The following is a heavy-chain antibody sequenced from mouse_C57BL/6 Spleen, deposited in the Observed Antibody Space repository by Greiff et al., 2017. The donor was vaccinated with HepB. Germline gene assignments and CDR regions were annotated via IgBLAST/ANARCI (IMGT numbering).Heavy chain of an antibody. Sequence: DVQLQESGGGLVKPGGSLKLSCAASGFTFSSYAMSWVRQTPEKRLEWVATISDGGSYTYYPDNVKGRFTISRDNAKNNLYLQMSHLKSEDTAMYYCARGEGNYGYWYFDVWGTGTTVTVSS. CDR2: ISDGGSYT. J-gene: IGHJ1*03. D-gene: IGHD2-1*01. CDR1: GFTFSSYA. CDR3: ARGEGNYGYWYFDV. V-gene: IGHV5-4*01.